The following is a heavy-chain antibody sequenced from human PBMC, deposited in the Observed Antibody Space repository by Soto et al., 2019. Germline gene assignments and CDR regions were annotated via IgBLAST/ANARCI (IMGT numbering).Heavy chain of an antibody. CDR3: AGCPYYYYYFGMDV. CDR2: IYTSGST. J-gene: IGHJ6*02. Sequence: PSDTLSLTCTVSGGSISSYYWSWIRQPAGKGLEWIGRIYTSGSTNYNPSLKSRVTMSVDTSKNQFSLKLSSVTAADTAVYYCAGCPYYYYYFGMDVWGQGTTVTVS. V-gene: IGHV4-4*07. CDR1: GGSISSYY.